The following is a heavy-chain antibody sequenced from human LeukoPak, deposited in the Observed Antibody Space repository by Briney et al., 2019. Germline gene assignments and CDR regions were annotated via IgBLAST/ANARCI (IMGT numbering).Heavy chain of an antibody. CDR3: ARGVVAATPKGDWFEP. Sequence: PSETLSLTCTVSGGSISSYYWSWIRQAPGKGLEWIGYIYYSGSTNYNASLKSRVTISVDTSKNQFSLKQSSVTAADTAVYYCARGVVAATPKGDWFEPCGQGTLVTVSS. J-gene: IGHJ5*02. V-gene: IGHV4-59*01. CDR2: IYYSGST. CDR1: GGSISSYY. D-gene: IGHD2-15*01.